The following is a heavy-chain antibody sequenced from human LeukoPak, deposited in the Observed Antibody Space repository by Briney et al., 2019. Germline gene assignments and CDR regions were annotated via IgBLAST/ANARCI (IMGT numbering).Heavy chain of an antibody. D-gene: IGHD3-10*02. V-gene: IGHV3-23*01. Sequence: GGSLRLSCEASGFTFNLSAMNWVRQAPGKGLEWVSSITGFGTDTYYADSVKGRFTVSRDNSKSTLYLQMNSLRAEDTAVYYCARDRGPYVAIGNNWLDPWGQGTLVTVSS. CDR1: GFTFNLSA. CDR3: ARDRGPYVAIGNNWLDP. J-gene: IGHJ5*02. CDR2: ITGFGTDT.